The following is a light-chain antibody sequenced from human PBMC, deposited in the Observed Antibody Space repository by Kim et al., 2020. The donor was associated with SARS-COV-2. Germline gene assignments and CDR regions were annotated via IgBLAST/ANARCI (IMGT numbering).Light chain of an antibody. Sequence: SSELTQDPAVSVALGQTVRITCQGDSLRTYYASWYKQKPGQAPVLVIYGENNRPSGIPDRFSGSSSGNTASLTITGAQAEYEADYFCNSRDSSGNSYFFGTGTKVTVL. V-gene: IGLV3-19*01. CDR1: SLRTYY. CDR2: GEN. J-gene: IGLJ1*01. CDR3: NSRDSSGNSYF.